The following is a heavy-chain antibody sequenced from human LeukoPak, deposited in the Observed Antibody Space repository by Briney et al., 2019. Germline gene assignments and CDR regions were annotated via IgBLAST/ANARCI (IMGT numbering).Heavy chain of an antibody. V-gene: IGHV3-74*01. Sequence: GGSLRLSCAASGFTFSSYWMYWVRQAPGKGLVWVSRIISDGSSTSYADSVKGRFTISRDNAKNTLYLQMNSLRAEDTAVYYCARSDYGDYVLFGYWGQGTLVTVSS. CDR1: GFTFSSYW. D-gene: IGHD4-17*01. CDR2: IISDGSST. CDR3: ARSDYGDYVLFGY. J-gene: IGHJ4*02.